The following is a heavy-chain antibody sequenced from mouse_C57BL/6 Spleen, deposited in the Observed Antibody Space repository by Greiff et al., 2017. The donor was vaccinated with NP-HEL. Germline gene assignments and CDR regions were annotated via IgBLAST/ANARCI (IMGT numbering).Heavy chain of an antibody. D-gene: IGHD1-1*01. CDR1: GYTFTDYE. Sequence: VQLQQSGAELVRPGASVTLSCKASGYTFTDYEMHWVKQTPVHGLEWIGAIDPETGGTAYNQKFKGKAILTADKSSSTAYMELRSLTSEASAVYYCTRNDGSSRAWFAYWGQGTLVTVSA. CDR2: IDPETGGT. CDR3: TRNDGSSRAWFAY. V-gene: IGHV1-15*01. J-gene: IGHJ3*01.